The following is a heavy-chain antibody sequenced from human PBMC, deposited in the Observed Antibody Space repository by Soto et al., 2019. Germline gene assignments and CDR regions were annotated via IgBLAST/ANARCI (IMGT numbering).Heavy chain of an antibody. J-gene: IGHJ4*02. CDR1: GGTFSTYA. CDR3: ARPKGTYSSGYYYFDF. V-gene: IGHV1-69*01. Sequence: QVQLEQSGGEVKQPGSSVRVSCKTSGGTFSTYAINWVRQAPGQGLEWTGAIIPLFGTADYSQKFQGRVTITADESTSTAYMVLSSLRFDATAVYFCARPKGTYSSGYYYFDFWGQGTLVTVSS. CDR2: IIPLFGTA. D-gene: IGHD6-19*01.